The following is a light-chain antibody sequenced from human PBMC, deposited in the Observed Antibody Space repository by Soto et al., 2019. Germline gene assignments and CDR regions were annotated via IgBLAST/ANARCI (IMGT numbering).Light chain of an antibody. CDR3: LQDFRYPRT. CDR2: GTF. V-gene: IGKV1-6*01. J-gene: IGKJ1*01. Sequence: AIQMTQSPSSLSASVGDRVTITCRASQDISTELGWYQQKPGKAPRLLIYGTFSLQSGLPSRFSGSGSGTDFTLTISRLQPDDFATYYRLQDFRYPRTFGQGTKVEVK. CDR1: QDISTE.